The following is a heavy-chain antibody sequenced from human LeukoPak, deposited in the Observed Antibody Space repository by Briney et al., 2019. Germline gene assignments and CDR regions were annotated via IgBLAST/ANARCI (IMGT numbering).Heavy chain of an antibody. CDR1: GGSISSGGYS. Sequence: SETLSLTCAVSGGSISSGGYSWSWIRQPPGKGLEWIGYIYHSGSTYYNPSLKSRVTISVDTSKNQFSLKLSSVTAADTAVYYCARLFSIAARQGTDYWGQGTLVTVSS. D-gene: IGHD6-6*01. V-gene: IGHV4-30-2*03. J-gene: IGHJ4*02. CDR3: ARLFSIAARQGTDY. CDR2: IYHSGST.